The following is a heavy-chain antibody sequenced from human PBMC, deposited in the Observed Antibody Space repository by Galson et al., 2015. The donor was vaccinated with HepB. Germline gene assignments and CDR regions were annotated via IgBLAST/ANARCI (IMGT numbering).Heavy chain of an antibody. CDR2: ISFDGHTK. CDR1: GFTFSNFG. V-gene: IGHV3-30*18. J-gene: IGHJ4*02. D-gene: IGHD2-21*01. Sequence: SLRLSCAASGFTFSNFGMQWVRQAPGKGLEWVAVISFDGHTKYYADSVKGRFTISRDNSKNTLYLQINSLSDEDTAVYFCTKENQNYFSDWYFDDWGQGTPVSVSS. CDR3: TKENQNYFSDWYFDD.